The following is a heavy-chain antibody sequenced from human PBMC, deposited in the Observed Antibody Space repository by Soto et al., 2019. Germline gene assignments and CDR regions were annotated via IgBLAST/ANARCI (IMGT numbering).Heavy chain of an antibody. CDR3: ARLSGIYYDSSGENNWFDP. CDR1: GYSFTSYW. Sequence: PGESLKISCKGSGYSFTSYWISWVRQMPGKGLEWMGRIDPSDSYTNYSPPFQGHVTISADNSISTAYLQWSSLKASDTAMYYCARLSGIYYDSSGENNWFDPWGQGTLVTVSS. CDR2: IDPSDSYT. J-gene: IGHJ5*02. D-gene: IGHD3-22*01. V-gene: IGHV5-10-1*01.